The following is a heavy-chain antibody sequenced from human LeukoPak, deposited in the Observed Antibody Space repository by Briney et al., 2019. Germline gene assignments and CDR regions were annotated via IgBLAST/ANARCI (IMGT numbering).Heavy chain of an antibody. CDR1: GFTFRSYE. V-gene: IGHV3-48*03. CDR3: AKDRHYESNVLGY. J-gene: IGHJ4*02. CDR2: LSSSGSAF. D-gene: IGHD3-22*01. Sequence: GGSLRLSCEDSGFTFRSYEMNWVRQAPGKGLEWIAYLSSSGSAFSYADSVRGRFTIARDNAKNSVYLEMNSLRAEDTAVYYCAKDRHYESNVLGYWGQGTLVTVSS.